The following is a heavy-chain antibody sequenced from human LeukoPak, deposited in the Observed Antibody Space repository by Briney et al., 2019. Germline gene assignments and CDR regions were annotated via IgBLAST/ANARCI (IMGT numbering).Heavy chain of an antibody. CDR1: GFTFTNYW. CDR3: ARDPGSSAFDY. J-gene: IGHJ4*02. V-gene: IGHV3-7*01. Sequence: PGGSLRPSCAASGFTFTNYWMTWVREAPGKGLEFVANINQDESVKNYVDSVKGRFTISRDNAENSLHLQMNSLRVEDTAVYYCARDPGSSAFDYWGQGTLVTVSS. D-gene: IGHD5/OR15-5a*01. CDR2: INQDESVK.